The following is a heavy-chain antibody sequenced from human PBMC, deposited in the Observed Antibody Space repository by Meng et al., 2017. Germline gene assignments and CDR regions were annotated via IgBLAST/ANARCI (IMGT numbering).Heavy chain of an antibody. CDR1: GGSFSGYY. Sequence: QLQVKQWGSGLLKPPETLHLPCAVYGGSFSGYYWSWIRQPPGKGLEWIGEINHSGSTNYNPSLKSRVTISVDTSKNQFSLKLSSVTAADTAVYYCARVPTYYYDSSGYYLFDYWGQGTLVTVSS. J-gene: IGHJ4*02. D-gene: IGHD3-22*01. CDR2: INHSGST. CDR3: ARVPTYYYDSSGYYLFDY. V-gene: IGHV4-34*01.